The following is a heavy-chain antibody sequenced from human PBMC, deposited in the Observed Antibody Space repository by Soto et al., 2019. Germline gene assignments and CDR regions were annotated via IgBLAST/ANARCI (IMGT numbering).Heavy chain of an antibody. D-gene: IGHD3-10*01. J-gene: IGHJ1*01. CDR2: ISYDGSNK. V-gene: IGHV3-30*18. CDR1: GFTFSSYR. CDR3: AKGAYYYGSGSYPQYFQH. Sequence: QVQLVESGGGVVQPGRSLRLSCAASGFTFSSYRMHWVRQAPGKGLEWVAVISYDGSNKYYADSVKGRFTISRDNSKNTLYLQMNSLRAEDTAVYYCAKGAYYYGSGSYPQYFQHWGQGTLVTVSS.